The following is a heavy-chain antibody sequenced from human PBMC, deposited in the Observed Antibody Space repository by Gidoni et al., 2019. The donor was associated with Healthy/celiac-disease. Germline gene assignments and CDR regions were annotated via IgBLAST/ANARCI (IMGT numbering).Heavy chain of an antibody. CDR3: ATGTGGDYPFDY. J-gene: IGHJ4*02. D-gene: IGHD4-17*01. Sequence: QVQLVQSGAEVKKPGASVKVSCKVSGYTLTELSMHWVRQAPRKGLEWMGSFDPEDGETIHAQKFQGRVNMTEDTSTDTAYMELSSLRSEDTAVYYCATGTGGDYPFDYWGQGTLVTVSS. V-gene: IGHV1-24*01. CDR2: FDPEDGET. CDR1: GYTLTELS.